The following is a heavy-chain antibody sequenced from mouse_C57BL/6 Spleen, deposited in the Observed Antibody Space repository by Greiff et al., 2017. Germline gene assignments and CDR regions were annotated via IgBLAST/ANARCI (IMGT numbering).Heavy chain of an antibody. D-gene: IGHD1-1*01. J-gene: IGHJ4*01. CDR1: GFTFSSYG. Sequence: EVQWVESGGDLVKPGGSLKLSCAASGFTFSSYGMSWVRQTPDKRLEWVATISSGGSYTYYPDSVKGRFTISRDNAKNTLYLQMSSLKSEDTAMYYCARQTDRLWSGSSYGDAMDYWGQGTSVTVSS. CDR3: ARQTDRLWSGSSYGDAMDY. CDR2: ISSGGSYT. V-gene: IGHV5-6*01.